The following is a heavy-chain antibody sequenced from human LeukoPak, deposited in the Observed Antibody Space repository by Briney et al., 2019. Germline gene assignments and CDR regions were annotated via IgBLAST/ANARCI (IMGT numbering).Heavy chain of an antibody. CDR1: GGSFSGYY. V-gene: IGHV4-59*10. D-gene: IGHD3-22*01. J-gene: IGHJ4*02. CDR3: ARARRSGYYSVGVDY. Sequence: SETLSLTCAVYGGSFSGYYWSWIRQPAGKGLEWIGRIYTSGSTNYNPSLKSRVTISVDTSKNQFSLKLSSVTAADTAVYYCARARRSGYYSVGVDYWGQGTLVTVSS. CDR2: IYTSGST.